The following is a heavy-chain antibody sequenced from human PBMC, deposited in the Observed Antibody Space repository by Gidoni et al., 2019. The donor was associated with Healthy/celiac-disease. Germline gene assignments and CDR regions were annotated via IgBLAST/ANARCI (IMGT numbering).Heavy chain of an antibody. D-gene: IGHD3-16*01. V-gene: IGHV3-21*01. CDR1: GFTFSSYS. CDR2: ISSSSSYI. Sequence: EVQLVESGGGLVKPGGSLRLSCAASGFTFSSYSMNWVRQAPGKGLEWVSSISSSSSYIYYADSVKGRFTISRDNAKNSLYLQMNSLRAEDTAVYYCARDQFRLLRFTGTFDYWGQGTLVTVSS. CDR3: ARDQFRLLRFTGTFDY. J-gene: IGHJ4*02.